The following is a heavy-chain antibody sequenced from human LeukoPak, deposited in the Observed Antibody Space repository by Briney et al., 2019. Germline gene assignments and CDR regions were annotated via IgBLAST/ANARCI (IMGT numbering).Heavy chain of an antibody. CDR1: GFTFSSYW. Sequence: GGSLRLSCAASGFTFSSYWMSWVRQAPGKGLEWVANIKQDGSEKYYVDSVKGRFTISRDNSKNTLYLQMNSLRAEDTAVYYCAKASAMIVVVSKYFDYWGQGTLVTVSS. CDR3: AKASAMIVVVSKYFDY. V-gene: IGHV3-7*03. J-gene: IGHJ4*02. CDR2: IKQDGSEK. D-gene: IGHD3-22*01.